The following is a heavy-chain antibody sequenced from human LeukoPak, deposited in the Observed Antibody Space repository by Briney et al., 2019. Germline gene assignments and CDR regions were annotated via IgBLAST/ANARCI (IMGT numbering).Heavy chain of an antibody. D-gene: IGHD3-9*01. Sequence: ASVKVSCKASGYPFTTYGINWVRQAPGQGLEWMGWINTYNGDTNYAQRFQGRVTMTTDTSTSTVYIELRSLTSDDTAAYYCAREWWGYDVLTGDNWFDPWGQGTLVTVSS. CDR1: GYPFTTYG. CDR2: INTYNGDT. V-gene: IGHV1-18*01. J-gene: IGHJ5*02. CDR3: AREWWGYDVLTGDNWFDP.